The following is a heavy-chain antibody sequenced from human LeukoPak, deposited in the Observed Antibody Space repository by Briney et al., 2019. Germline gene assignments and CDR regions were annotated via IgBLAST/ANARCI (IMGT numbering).Heavy chain of an antibody. CDR2: IYYSGST. Sequence: LXLXXTVXGGSIXSXXWSWIRQPPGKXLEXXXYIYYSGSTNYNPSLKSRVTISVDTSKNQFSLKLSSVTAADTAVYYCARVLGLSGSSLDAFDIWGQGTMVTVSS. V-gene: IGHV4-59*01. CDR3: ARVLGLSGSSLDAFDI. J-gene: IGHJ3*02. D-gene: IGHD1-26*01. CDR1: GGSIXSXX.